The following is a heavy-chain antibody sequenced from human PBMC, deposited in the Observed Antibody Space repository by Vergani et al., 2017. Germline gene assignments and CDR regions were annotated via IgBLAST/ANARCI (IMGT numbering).Heavy chain of an antibody. J-gene: IGHJ6*02. CDR1: GFSFRNAW. CDR3: ARITRFTSGWYGHYGMDV. V-gene: IGHV3-48*02. CDR2: ISSGSTTI. D-gene: IGHD6-19*01. Sequence: EVQLVESGGGIVKPGGSLRLSCVASGFSFRNAWMNWVRRTPGKGLEWISFISSGSTTIYYTDSVKGRFTISRDNAKNSLYLQMDSLRDDDTAVYYCARITRFTSGWYGHYGMDVWGLGTTVTVSS.